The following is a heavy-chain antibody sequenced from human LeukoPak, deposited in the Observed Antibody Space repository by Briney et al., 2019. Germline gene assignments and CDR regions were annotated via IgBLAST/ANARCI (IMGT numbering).Heavy chain of an antibody. J-gene: IGHJ5*02. V-gene: IGHV1-18*01. CDR2: ISGFNGAT. CDR1: GYTFTIYG. Sequence: ASVRVSSKASGYTFTIYGISWVRQAPGQGLEWMGWISGFNGATNYAQKFQGRVTMTLDTSTNTTYMDLRTVTPDDTAIYYCARALPGAATAHNWFDPWGQGTLVTVSS. D-gene: IGHD1-1*01. CDR3: ARALPGAATAHNWFDP.